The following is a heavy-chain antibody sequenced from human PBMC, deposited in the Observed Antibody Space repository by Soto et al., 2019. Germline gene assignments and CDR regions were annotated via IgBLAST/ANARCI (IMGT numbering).Heavy chain of an antibody. V-gene: IGHV4-39*01. CDR2: IYYSGST. D-gene: IGHD6-25*01. Sequence: NPSETLSLTCTVSRGSISSGTNYWAWIRQPPGKGLEWIANIYYSGSTFYNPSLKSRVTISLDTSKNQFSLKLRSVTAADTAVYCCARHEAGWYFDSWGQGTLVTV. J-gene: IGHJ4*02. CDR1: RGSISSGTNY. CDR3: ARHEAGWYFDS.